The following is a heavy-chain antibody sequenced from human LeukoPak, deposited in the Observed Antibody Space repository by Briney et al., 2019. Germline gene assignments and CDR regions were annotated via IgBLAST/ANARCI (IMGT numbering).Heavy chain of an antibody. CDR3: AREERRYYDSSDPWFDP. J-gene: IGHJ5*02. Sequence: SETLSLTCTVSGGSISSGSYYWSWIRQPAGKGLEWIGRIYTSGSTNYNPSLKSRVTISVDTSKNQFSLKLSSVTAADTAVYYCAREERRYYDSSDPWFDPWGQGTLVTVSS. D-gene: IGHD3-22*01. CDR1: GGSISSGSYY. V-gene: IGHV4-61*02. CDR2: IYTSGST.